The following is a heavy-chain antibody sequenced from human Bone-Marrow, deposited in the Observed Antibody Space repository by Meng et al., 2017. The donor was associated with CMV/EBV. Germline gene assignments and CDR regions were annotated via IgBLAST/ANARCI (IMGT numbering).Heavy chain of an antibody. CDR3: ARAPPGSYGSGTLDY. D-gene: IGHD3-10*01. J-gene: IGHJ4*02. CDR1: GYTFVTYG. V-gene: IGHV1-18*01. CDR2: ISAYNGNT. Sequence: ASVKVSCKASGYTFVTYGVSWVRQAPGQGLEWMGWISAYNGNTNYAQKLQGRVTMTTDTSTSTVYMELSSLRSEDTAVYYCARAPPGSYGSGTLDYWGQGTLVTVSS.